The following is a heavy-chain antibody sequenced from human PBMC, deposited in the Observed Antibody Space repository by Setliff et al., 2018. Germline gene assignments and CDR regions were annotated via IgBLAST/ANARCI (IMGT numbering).Heavy chain of an antibody. J-gene: IGHJ3*01. Sequence: SETLSLTCTVSGGSISSHYWSWIRQPPGKGLEWIGSIYYSGSTNYNPSLKSRVTISVDTSKNQFSLKLSSVTAADTAVYYCARGVDTAMVNKGDDAFDLWGQGTMVTVSS. V-gene: IGHV4-59*11. CDR1: GGSISSHY. D-gene: IGHD5-18*01. CDR2: IYYSGST. CDR3: ARGVDTAMVNKGDDAFDL.